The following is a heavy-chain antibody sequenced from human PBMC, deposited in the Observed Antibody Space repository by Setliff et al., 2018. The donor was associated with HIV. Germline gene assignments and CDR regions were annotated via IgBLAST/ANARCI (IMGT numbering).Heavy chain of an antibody. CDR3: AKMHTAMDPDTFDI. CDR2: ISLNSGNSI. CDR1: GFTLTTYS. Sequence: GGSLRLSCAASGFTLTTYSMNWVRQAPGKGLEWVSYISLNSGNSIHYADSVKGRFTISRDNVKNSLYLQMNSLRVEDTAIYYCAKMHTAMDPDTFDIWGQGTMVTVSS. D-gene: IGHD5-18*01. V-gene: IGHV3-48*04. J-gene: IGHJ3*02.